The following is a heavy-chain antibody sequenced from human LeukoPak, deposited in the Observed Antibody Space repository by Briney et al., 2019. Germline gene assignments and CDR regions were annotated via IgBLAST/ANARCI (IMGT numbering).Heavy chain of an antibody. V-gene: IGHV3-7*01. CDR3: ARDTELRFLEWLFSSDY. Sequence: PRGSLRLSCAASGFTFSSYWMSWVRQAPGKGLEWVANIKQDGSEKYYVDSVKGRFTISRDNAKNSLYLQMNSLRAEDTAVYYCARDTELRFLEWLFSSDYWGQGTLVTVSS. CDR1: GFTFSSYW. CDR2: IKQDGSEK. J-gene: IGHJ4*02. D-gene: IGHD3-3*01.